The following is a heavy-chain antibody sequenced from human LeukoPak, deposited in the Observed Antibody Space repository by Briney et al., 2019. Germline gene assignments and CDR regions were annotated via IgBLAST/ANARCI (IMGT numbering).Heavy chain of an antibody. D-gene: IGHD1-1*01. CDR1: GFTFDNYG. CDR2: TNWNGGST. J-gene: IGHJ3*02. V-gene: IGHV3-20*04. Sequence: PGGSLRLSCAASGFTFDNYGMSWVRQAPGKGLEWVSGTNWNGGSTYYADSVKGRFTISRDNAKNSLYLQMNSLRAEDTALYYCARREGLNEGAFGIWGQGTMITVSS. CDR3: ARREGLNEGAFGI.